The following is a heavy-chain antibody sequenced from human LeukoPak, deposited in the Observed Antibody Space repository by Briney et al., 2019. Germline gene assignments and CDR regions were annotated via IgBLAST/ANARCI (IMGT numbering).Heavy chain of an antibody. D-gene: IGHD3/OR15-3a*01. CDR2: IHNSGAT. CDR1: VWRFSGYF. V-gene: IGHV4-34*01. CDR3: ATRYYYNLGSFPFDY. J-gene: IGHJ4*02. Sequence: SDTLSLTCAVSVWRFSGYFWSWILQSSGKGLEWIGEIHNSGATNYDPSLNSRVTISEDTSKNQFYLHLGSVTAADTAVYYCATRYYYNLGSFPFDYWGQGTLVTVSS.